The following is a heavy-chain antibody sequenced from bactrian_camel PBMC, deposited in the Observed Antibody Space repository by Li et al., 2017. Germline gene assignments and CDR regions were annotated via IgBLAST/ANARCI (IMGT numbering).Heavy chain of an antibody. CDR2: IYLGRGNT. Sequence: DVQLVESGGGSVQAGGSLRLSCAASVVIGSGACVGWFRLAPGKEHKRFQDVTDRELVAAIYLGRGNTHYSESVKGRFTISRDNAKNTVYLLMNSLKPEDTAVYYCVKPNPDARGGFDHWGQGTQVTVS. CDR1: VVIGSGAC. V-gene: IGHV3S31*01. D-gene: IGHD1*01. J-gene: IGHJ4*01. CDR3: VKPNPDARGGFDH.